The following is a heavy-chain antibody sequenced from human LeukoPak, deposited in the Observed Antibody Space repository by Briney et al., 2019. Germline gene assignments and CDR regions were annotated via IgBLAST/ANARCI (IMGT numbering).Heavy chain of an antibody. CDR3: TQNLVAAAGDH. D-gene: IGHD6-13*01. CDR1: GFTFSNYW. J-gene: IGHJ4*02. Sequence: GGSLRLSCAASGFTFSNYWMTWVRQAPWKGLEWVANIKPDGRVGYYVDSVRGRFIISRDNAGNSLYLPMNSLTVEDTAVYYCTQNLVAAAGDHWGQGTLLIVSS. V-gene: IGHV3-7*01. CDR2: IKPDGRVG.